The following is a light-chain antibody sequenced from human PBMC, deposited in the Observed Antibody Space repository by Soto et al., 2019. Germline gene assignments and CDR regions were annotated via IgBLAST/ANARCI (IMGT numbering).Light chain of an antibody. J-gene: IGKJ4*01. CDR2: DAS. Sequence: EIVLTQSPATLSLSPGERATLSCRASQSVSSYFAWYQQKPGQAPRLLIYDASNRATGTPDRFSGSGSGTDFTLTSSSLEPEDVAVYYCQQRSNWPLTFGGGTKVEMK. CDR3: QQRSNWPLT. CDR1: QSVSSY. V-gene: IGKV3-11*01.